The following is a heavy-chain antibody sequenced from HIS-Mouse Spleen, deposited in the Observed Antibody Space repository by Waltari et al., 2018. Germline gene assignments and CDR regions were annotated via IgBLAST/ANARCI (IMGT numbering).Heavy chain of an antibody. Sequence: EVQLVESGGGLVQPGGSLRLSCAASGFTFSSYSMNWVRQAPGKGLEWVSYISSSSSTIYYADSVKGRFTISRDNAKNSLYLQMNSLRDEDTAVYYCARGRDYDSSGYYVYWGQGTLVTVSS. CDR2: ISSSSSTI. V-gene: IGHV3-48*02. CDR3: ARGRDYDSSGYYVY. CDR1: GFTFSSYS. J-gene: IGHJ4*02. D-gene: IGHD3-22*01.